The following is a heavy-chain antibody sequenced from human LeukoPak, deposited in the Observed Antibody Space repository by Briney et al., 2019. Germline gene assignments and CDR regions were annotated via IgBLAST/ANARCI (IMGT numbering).Heavy chain of an antibody. V-gene: IGHV3-11*04. CDR2: ISSSGSTI. Sequence: GGSLRLSCAASGFTFSDYYMSWIRQAPGKGLEWVSYISSSGSTIYYADSVKGRFTISRDNAKNSLYLQMNSLRAEDTAVYYCARGRDVLMVYALYSYFDYWGQGTLVTVSS. CDR3: ARGRDVLMVYALYSYFDY. D-gene: IGHD2-8*01. J-gene: IGHJ4*02. CDR1: GFTFSDYY.